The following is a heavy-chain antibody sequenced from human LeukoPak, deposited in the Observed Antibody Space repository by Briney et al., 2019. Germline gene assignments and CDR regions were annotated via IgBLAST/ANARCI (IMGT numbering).Heavy chain of an antibody. CDR3: ARASSLYYYDTTGSPWAFDI. CDR1: GDSIRSSY. D-gene: IGHD3-22*01. J-gene: IGHJ3*02. Sequence: SETLSLTCTVSGDSIRSSYWNWIRQPPGKGLEWIGYIYYSGSTKYNPSLKSRVTISVDTSKSQFSLKLSSVTAADTAVYYCARASSLYYYDTTGSPWAFDIWGQGTMVIVSS. V-gene: IGHV4-59*01. CDR2: IYYSGST.